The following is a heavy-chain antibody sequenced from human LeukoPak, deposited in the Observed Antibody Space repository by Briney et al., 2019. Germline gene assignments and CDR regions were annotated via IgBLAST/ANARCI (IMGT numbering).Heavy chain of an antibody. CDR3: ARDSYGSGITPFDP. CDR1: GFTLSIYS. D-gene: IGHD3-10*01. J-gene: IGHJ5*02. V-gene: IGHV3-7*01. CDR2: IKQDGREK. Sequence: PGGSLRLSCAASGFTLSIYSMSWGRQAPGEGREWVANIKQDGREKYYMDSVKGRFTISRDNAKNSLYLQMNSLRAEDTAVYYCARDSYGSGITPFDPWGQGTLVTVSS.